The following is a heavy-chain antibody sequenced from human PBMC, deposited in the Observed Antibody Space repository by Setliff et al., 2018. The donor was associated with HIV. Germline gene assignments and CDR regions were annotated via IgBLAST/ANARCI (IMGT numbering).Heavy chain of an antibody. CDR2: IHSSGKT. CDR1: GVSMSTDY. D-gene: IGHD6-13*01. CDR3: AKGAGWYGF. V-gene: IGHV4-59*01. J-gene: IGHJ5*01. Sequence: PTETLSLTCSVSGVSMSTDYWSWLRQPPGKGLEWIAYIHSSGKTNYNPSLKSRVTISVDTYKNQFSLKLSSMTPADTAIYYCAKGAGWYGFWGQGTLVTVSS.